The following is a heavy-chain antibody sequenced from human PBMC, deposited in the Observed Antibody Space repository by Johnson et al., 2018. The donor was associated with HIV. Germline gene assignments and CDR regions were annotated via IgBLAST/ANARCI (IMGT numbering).Heavy chain of an antibody. Sequence: HVQLVESGGGLVQPGGSLRLSCAASGFTFSSYGMHWVRQAPGKGLEWVAVIYSGGTTYYADSVKGRFTISRDNSKHTLYLQMNSLRAEDTAVYYCAREGPMVRSGAFDIWGQGTKVTVSS. D-gene: IGHD3-10*01. CDR1: GFTFSSYG. CDR3: AREGPMVRSGAFDI. V-gene: IGHV3-NL1*01. J-gene: IGHJ3*02. CDR2: IYSGGTT.